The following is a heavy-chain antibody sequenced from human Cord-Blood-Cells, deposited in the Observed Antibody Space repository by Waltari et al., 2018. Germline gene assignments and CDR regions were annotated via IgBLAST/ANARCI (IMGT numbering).Heavy chain of an antibody. V-gene: IGHV1-18*04. CDR3: ARRTQPLTGGYGFDY. D-gene: IGHD7-27*01. CDR2: ISAYNGNT. CDR1: GYTFTSYG. Sequence: GASVKVSCKASGYTFTSYGISWVRQAPGQGLEWMGWISAYNGNTNYAQKLLGRVTMTTDTSTSTAYMELRSLRSDDTAVYYCARRTQPLTGGYGFDYWGQGTLVTVSS. J-gene: IGHJ4*02.